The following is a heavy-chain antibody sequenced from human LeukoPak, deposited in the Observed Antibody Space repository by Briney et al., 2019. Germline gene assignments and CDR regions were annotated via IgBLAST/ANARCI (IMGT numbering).Heavy chain of an antibody. CDR2: IKSKTDGGTT. CDR1: GFTFSSYS. J-gene: IGHJ4*02. CDR3: TTDWSVLRYFDWLFKTNDY. Sequence: PGGSLRLSCAVSGFTFSSYSMSWVRQAPGKGLEWVGRIKSKTDGGTTDYAAPVKGRFTISRDDSKNTLYLQMNSLKTEDTAVYYCTTDWSVLRYFDWLFKTNDYWGQGTLVTVSS. V-gene: IGHV3-15*01. D-gene: IGHD3-9*01.